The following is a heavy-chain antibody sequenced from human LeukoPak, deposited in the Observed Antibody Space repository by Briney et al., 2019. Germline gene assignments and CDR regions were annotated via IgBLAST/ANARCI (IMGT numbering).Heavy chain of an antibody. Sequence: GGSLRLSCAASGFTFSSYSMNWVRQAPGKGLEWVSSISSSSSYIYYADSVKGRFTISRDNARNSLYLQMNSLRAEDTAVYCCARDPKYYDFWSGYVWGQGTLVTVSS. CDR3: ARDPKYYDFWSGYV. CDR1: GFTFSSYS. D-gene: IGHD3-3*01. CDR2: ISSSSSYI. V-gene: IGHV3-21*01. J-gene: IGHJ4*02.